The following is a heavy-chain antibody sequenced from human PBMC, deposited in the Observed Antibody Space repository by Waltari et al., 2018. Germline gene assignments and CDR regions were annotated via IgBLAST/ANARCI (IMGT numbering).Heavy chain of an antibody. CDR2: IWYDGSNK. CDR1: AFTFSSYA. Sequence: QVQLVESGGGVVQPGRSLRLSGAASAFTFSSYAMHWVRQPPGKGLEWVALIWYDGSNKYYADSVKGRFTISRDNSKNTLFLQMNSLRAEDTAVYYCARGEDITGTILLGDYWGQGTLVTVSS. J-gene: IGHJ4*02. D-gene: IGHD1-7*01. CDR3: ARGEDITGTILLGDY. V-gene: IGHV3-33*01.